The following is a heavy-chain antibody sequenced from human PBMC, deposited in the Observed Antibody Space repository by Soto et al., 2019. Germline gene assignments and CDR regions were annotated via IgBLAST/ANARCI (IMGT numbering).Heavy chain of an antibody. Sequence: QVQLVQSGAEVKKPGSSVKVSCKASGGTFSSYTISWVRQAPGQGLEWMGRIIPILGIANYAQKFQGRVTIPGEKSTSQAYMEGSGRRSEEAAVYYWARDGRGLATLRGGIDYWGQGPLVTVSS. V-gene: IGHV1-69*02. CDR3: ARDGRGLATLRGGIDY. J-gene: IGHJ4*02. CDR2: IIPILGIA. CDR1: GGTFSSYT. D-gene: IGHD5-12*01.